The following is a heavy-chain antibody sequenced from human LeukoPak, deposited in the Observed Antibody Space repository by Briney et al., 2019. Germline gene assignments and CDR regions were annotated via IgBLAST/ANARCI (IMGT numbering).Heavy chain of an antibody. D-gene: IGHD4-17*01. J-gene: IGHJ4*02. CDR1: GGSITNYY. Sequence: SETLSLTCTVSGGSITNYYWTWIRQPPGKGLEWIGYIHYSGSTNYNPSLKSRVTISVDTSKNQFSLKLSSVTAADTAVYFCARDLGSSTVTTAFDYWGQGTLVTVSS. V-gene: IGHV4-59*01. CDR2: IHYSGST. CDR3: ARDLGSSTVTTAFDY.